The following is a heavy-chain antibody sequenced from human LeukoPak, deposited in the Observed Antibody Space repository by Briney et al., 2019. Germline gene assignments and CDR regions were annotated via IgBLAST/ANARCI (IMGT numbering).Heavy chain of an antibody. Sequence: RPSETLTLTCAVYGGSFSGYYWSWIRQPPGKGLEWIGEINHSGSTNYNPSLKSRVTISVDTSKNQFSLKLSSVTAADTAVYYCGRDTIRFLEWHPLSYYGMDVWGQGTTVTVSS. CDR2: INHSGST. V-gene: IGHV4-34*01. CDR3: GRDTIRFLEWHPLSYYGMDV. CDR1: GGSFSGYY. D-gene: IGHD3-3*01. J-gene: IGHJ6*02.